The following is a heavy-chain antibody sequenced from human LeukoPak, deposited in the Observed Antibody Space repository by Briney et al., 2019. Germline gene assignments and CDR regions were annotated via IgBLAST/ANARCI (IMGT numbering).Heavy chain of an antibody. V-gene: IGHV3-43*02. CDR1: GYTFDVYA. Sequence: GGSLGLSCAASGYTFDVYAMHLVRQPPGKGLEGVSLISGDGGSTYYADSVKGRFTISRDNSKNSLYLQMNSLRTEDTALYYCAKDVWQWPYLGAFDIWGQGTMVTVSS. D-gene: IGHD6-19*01. CDR2: ISGDGGST. CDR3: AKDVWQWPYLGAFDI. J-gene: IGHJ3*02.